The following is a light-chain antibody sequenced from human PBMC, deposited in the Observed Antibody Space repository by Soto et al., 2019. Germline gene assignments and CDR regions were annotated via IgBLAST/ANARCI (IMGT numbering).Light chain of an antibody. Sequence: DIVITQSPLFLSVTPGEPASISCSSSQSLLHDNGFNFLNWYLQKPGQSPQLLISLGSSRASGVPDRFSGSASGRDFTLLISRVEAEDVGVFYCMQALETPLTFGGGTKVDIK. CDR1: QSLLHDNGFNF. J-gene: IGKJ4*01. CDR3: MQALETPLT. CDR2: LGS. V-gene: IGKV2-28*01.